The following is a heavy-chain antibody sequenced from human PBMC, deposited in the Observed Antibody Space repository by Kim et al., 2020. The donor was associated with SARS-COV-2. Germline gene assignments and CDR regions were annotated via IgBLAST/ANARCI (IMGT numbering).Heavy chain of an antibody. CDR3: ARYSNYYYYYGMDV. CDR1: GGSVSSGSYS. D-gene: IGHD4-4*01. V-gene: IGHV4-61*01. J-gene: IGHJ6*02. Sequence: SETLSLTCTVSGGSVSSGSYSWSWIRQPPGKGLEWIGYIYYSGSTNYNPSLKSRVTISVDTSKNQFSLKLSSVTAADTAVYYCARYSNYYYYYGMDVWGQGTTVTVSS. CDR2: IYYSGST.